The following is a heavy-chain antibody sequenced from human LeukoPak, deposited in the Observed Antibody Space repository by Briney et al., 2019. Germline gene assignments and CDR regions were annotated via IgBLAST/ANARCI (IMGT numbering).Heavy chain of an antibody. CDR1: GYTFTGYH. V-gene: IGHV1-2*02. D-gene: IGHD3-22*01. Sequence: ASVKVSCKASGYTFTGYHMHLVRQAPGQGLEWIGWINPNSRVSNYAQKFQGRVTMTRDTSISTSYMELSRLRSNGPAVYYCARDWTYTSPHPYYYDSSGQPGWFDPWGQGTLVTVSS. CDR3: ARDWTYTSPHPYYYDSSGQPGWFDP. J-gene: IGHJ5*02. CDR2: INPNSRVS.